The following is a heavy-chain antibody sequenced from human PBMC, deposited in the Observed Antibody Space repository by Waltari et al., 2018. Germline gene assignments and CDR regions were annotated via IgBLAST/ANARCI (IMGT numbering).Heavy chain of an antibody. J-gene: IGHJ4*02. Sequence: EVQLLESGGDLVQPGGSLRLSCAASGITFSNFPINWVRLAPGTGLGWVSANTVGDDAHYADSLRGRFTMSRDSSKDTVHLQMNGLRVEDTAIYYCATPFYNWDDPLHSWGQGTPVTVSS. CDR2: NTVGDDA. V-gene: IGHV3-23*01. CDR1: GITFSNFP. CDR3: ATPFYNWDDPLHS. D-gene: IGHD1-20*01.